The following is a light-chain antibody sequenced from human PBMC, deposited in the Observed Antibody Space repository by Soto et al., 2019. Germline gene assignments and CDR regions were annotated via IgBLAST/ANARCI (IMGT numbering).Light chain of an antibody. CDR1: QSISNW. CDR2: KAS. CDR3: QQYNSYCT. Sequence: DIQMTQSPSTLSASVGDRVTITCRASQSISNWLAWYQLKPGKAPKLLIYKASSLESGVPSRFSGSGSGTEFTLTSSSLQPDDFATYYCQQYNSYCTFGQGTKVEIK. V-gene: IGKV1-5*03. J-gene: IGKJ1*01.